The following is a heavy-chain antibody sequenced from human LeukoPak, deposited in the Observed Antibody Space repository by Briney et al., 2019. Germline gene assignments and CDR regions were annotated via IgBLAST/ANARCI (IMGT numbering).Heavy chain of an antibody. D-gene: IGHD2-15*01. Sequence: GGSLRLSCAASGFTFSSYWMHWVRQAPGKGLVWVSRINTDGSSTSYADSVKGRFTISRDNAKNTLYLQMNSLRAEDTAVYYCARGRSGYDYYMDVWGRGTTVTVSS. CDR3: ARGRSGYDYYMDV. CDR2: INTDGSST. V-gene: IGHV3-74*01. J-gene: IGHJ6*03. CDR1: GFTFSSYW.